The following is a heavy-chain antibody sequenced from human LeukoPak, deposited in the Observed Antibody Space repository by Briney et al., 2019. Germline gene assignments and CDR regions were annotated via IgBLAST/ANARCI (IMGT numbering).Heavy chain of an antibody. Sequence: TGGSLRLSCAASGFTFSSYGMHWVRQAPGAGPEWVASIAYDGSNKYHADSVKGRFTISRDNSKNTVYLQMNSLRAEDTAVYYCAKGRTYSGYDLDYWGQGTLVTVSS. V-gene: IGHV3-30*02. CDR2: IAYDGSNK. CDR1: GFTFSSYG. D-gene: IGHD5-12*01. CDR3: AKGRTYSGYDLDY. J-gene: IGHJ4*02.